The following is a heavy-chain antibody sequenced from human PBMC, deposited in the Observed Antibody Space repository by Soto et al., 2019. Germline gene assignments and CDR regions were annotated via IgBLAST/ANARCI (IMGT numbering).Heavy chain of an antibody. CDR3: AQMPLGYGTSIFVY. Sequence: GGSLRLSCAASGFTFSSYWMHWVRQAPGKGLVWVSRINSDGSSTSYADSVKGRFTISRDNSKSTLFLQMNSLRAEDTAVYYCAQMPLGYGTSIFVYWGQRTLVTLSS. D-gene: IGHD3-3*01. V-gene: IGHV3-74*01. J-gene: IGHJ4*02. CDR2: INSDGSST. CDR1: GFTFSSYW.